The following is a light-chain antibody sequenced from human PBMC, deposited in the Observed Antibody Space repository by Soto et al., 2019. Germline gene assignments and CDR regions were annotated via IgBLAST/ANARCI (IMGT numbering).Light chain of an antibody. CDR3: CSYAASSAPYV. J-gene: IGLJ1*01. CDR1: SSDVGTYNL. CDR2: ASS. Sequence: QSVLTQPASVSGAPGQSITISCTGTSSDVGTYNLVSWYQQHPGQAPTLMLYASSKRPSGVSNRFSGSNSGNTASLTISGLQAEDEADYYCCSYAASSAPYVFGTGTKGTVL. V-gene: IGLV2-23*01.